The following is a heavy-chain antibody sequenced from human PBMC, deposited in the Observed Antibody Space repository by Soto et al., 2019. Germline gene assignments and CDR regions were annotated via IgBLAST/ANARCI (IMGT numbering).Heavy chain of an antibody. Sequence: QVQLVESGGGVVQPGTSLSLSCAASRLTFSAHDMHWVRQAPGKGLEWVALIWSDGSRGFYADSVKGRFTISRDNFKNPLHLQMNSLGAEDTAVYYCAGEPKGGAYDMDVWGQGTTVTVSS. V-gene: IGHV3-33*01. CDR3: AGEPKGGAYDMDV. J-gene: IGHJ6*02. CDR1: RLTFSAHD. D-gene: IGHD3-16*01. CDR2: IWSDGSRG.